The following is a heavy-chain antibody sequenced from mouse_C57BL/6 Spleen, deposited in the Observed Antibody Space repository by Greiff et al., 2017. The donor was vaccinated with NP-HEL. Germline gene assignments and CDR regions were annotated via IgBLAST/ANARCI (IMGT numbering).Heavy chain of an antibody. J-gene: IGHJ2*01. CDR2: IYPRSGNT. V-gene: IGHV1-81*01. CDR3: ARSGPDYGRDY. Sequence: QVHVKQSGAELARPGASVKLSCKASGYTFTSYGISWVKQRTGQGLEWIGEIYPRSGNTYYNEKFKGKATLTADKSSSTAYMELRSLTSEDSAVYFCARSGPDYGRDYWGQGTTLTVSS. CDR1: GYTFTSYG. D-gene: IGHD2-4*01.